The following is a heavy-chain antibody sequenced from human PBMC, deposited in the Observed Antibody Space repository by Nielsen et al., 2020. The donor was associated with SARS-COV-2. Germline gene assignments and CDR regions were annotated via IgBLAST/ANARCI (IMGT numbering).Heavy chain of an antibody. Sequence: GESLKISCAASGFTFSSYWMSWVRQAPGKGLEWVANIKQDGSNKYYADSVKGRFTISRDNSKNTLYLQMNSLRAEDTAVYYCAKISWYYYGEDAFDIWGQGTMVTVSS. CDR2: IKQDGSNK. CDR1: GFTFSSYW. D-gene: IGHD3-10*01. CDR3: AKISWYYYGEDAFDI. J-gene: IGHJ3*02. V-gene: IGHV3-7*01.